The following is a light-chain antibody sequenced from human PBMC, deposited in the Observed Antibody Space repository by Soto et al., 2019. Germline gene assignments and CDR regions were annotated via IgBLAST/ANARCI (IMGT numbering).Light chain of an antibody. J-gene: IGLJ3*02. CDR1: SSDVGGYNY. CDR2: EVN. CDR3: SSYTTTSTLV. V-gene: IGLV2-14*01. Sequence: QSALTQPASVSGSPGQSITISCTGTSSDVGGYNYVSWYQQHPGKAPKLMIYEVNNRPSGVSSRSSGSKSGNTASLTISGLQAEDEADYYCSSYTTTSTLVFGGGTKLTVL.